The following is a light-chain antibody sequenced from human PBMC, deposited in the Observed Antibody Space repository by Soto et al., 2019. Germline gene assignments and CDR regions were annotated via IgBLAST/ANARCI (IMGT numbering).Light chain of an antibody. CDR3: HQRSSWPQA. Sequence: EIVLTQSPATLSLSPGERATLSCRASQSVSTYFAWYQQKPGQAPRLLIFDTSIRPTGIPARFSGSGSGTDFTLTISSLEPEDFAVYYCHQRSSWPQAFGQGTKLEIK. J-gene: IGKJ2*01. CDR1: QSVSTY. CDR2: DTS. V-gene: IGKV3-11*01.